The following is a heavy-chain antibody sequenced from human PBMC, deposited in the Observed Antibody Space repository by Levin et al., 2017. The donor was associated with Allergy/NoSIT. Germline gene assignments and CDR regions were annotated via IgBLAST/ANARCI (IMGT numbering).Heavy chain of an antibody. Sequence: GGSLRLSCAASGFTFNRYGMHWVRQAPGKGLEWVAVIWYDGSNKYYADSVKGRFTISRDNSKNTLYLQMSSLRAEDTAVYYCARGNYDNSGAFDYWGQGTLVTVSS. D-gene: IGHD3-22*01. V-gene: IGHV3-33*01. CDR2: IWYDGSNK. J-gene: IGHJ4*02. CDR1: GFTFNRYG. CDR3: ARGNYDNSGAFDY.